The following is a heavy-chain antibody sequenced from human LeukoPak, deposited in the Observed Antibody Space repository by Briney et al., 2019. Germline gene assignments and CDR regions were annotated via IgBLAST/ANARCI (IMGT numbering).Heavy chain of an antibody. D-gene: IGHD2-2*01. J-gene: IGHJ5*02. CDR1: GYTLTELS. CDR2: FDPEDGET. CDR3: ATVIGQSSSPPSDWFDP. V-gene: IGHV1-24*01. Sequence: ASVKVSCKVSGYTLTELSMHWVRQAPGKGLEWMGGFDPEDGETIYAQKFQGRVTMTEDTSTDTAYMELSSLRSEDTAVYHCATVIGQSSSPPSDWFDPWGQGTLVTVSS.